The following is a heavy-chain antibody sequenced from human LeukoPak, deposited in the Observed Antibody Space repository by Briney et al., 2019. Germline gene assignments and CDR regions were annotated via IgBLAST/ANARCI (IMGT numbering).Heavy chain of an antibody. CDR1: GFTFSSYS. CDR2: ISSSSSYI. Sequence: GGSLRLSCAASGFTFSSYSMNWVRQAPGKGLEWVSSISSSSSYIYYADSVKGRFTISRDNAKNSLYLQMNSLRAEDTAVYYCARELSIAAAGKSLCDYWGQGTLVTVSS. V-gene: IGHV3-21*01. J-gene: IGHJ4*02. D-gene: IGHD6-13*01. CDR3: ARELSIAAAGKSLCDY.